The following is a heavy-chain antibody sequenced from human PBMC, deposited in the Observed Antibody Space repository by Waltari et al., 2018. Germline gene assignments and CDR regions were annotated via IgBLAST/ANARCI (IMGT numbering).Heavy chain of an antibody. CDR3: ARDGVVVAGHAFDI. V-gene: IGHV3-74*01. CDR2: INSDGSST. J-gene: IGHJ3*02. D-gene: IGHD2-15*01. Sequence: EVQLVESGGGLVQPGGSLRLSCAASGFTFSSYWMPWVRQAPGKGLVWVSRINSDGSSTSYADSVKGRFTISRDNAKNTLYLQMNSLRAEDTAVYYCARDGVVVAGHAFDIWGQGTMVTVSS. CDR1: GFTFSSYW.